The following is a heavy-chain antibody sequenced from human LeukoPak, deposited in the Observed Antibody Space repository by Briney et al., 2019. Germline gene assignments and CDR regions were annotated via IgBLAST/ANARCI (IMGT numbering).Heavy chain of an antibody. D-gene: IGHD1-26*01. CDR1: GFTFTSHW. CDR2: IKQDGSEK. J-gene: IGHJ6*03. CDR3: ARDRELHDMDV. V-gene: IGHV3-7*01. Sequence: PGGSLRLSCAASGFTFTSHWMSWVRQAPGKGLEWVANIKQDGSEKYYVDSVKGRFTISRDNAKNSLYLQMNSLRAEDTAVYYCARDRELHDMDVWGKGTTVTVSS.